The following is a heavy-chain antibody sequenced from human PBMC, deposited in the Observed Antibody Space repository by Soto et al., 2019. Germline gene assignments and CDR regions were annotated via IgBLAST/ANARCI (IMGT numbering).Heavy chain of an antibody. D-gene: IGHD6-19*01. J-gene: IGHJ4*02. CDR3: AHRTVAGTLKY. CDR1: GFSLSTSGVA. Sequence: SGPTLVHPTQTLMLTCSFSGFSLSTSGVAVGWIRQSPGKALEGLALIYWDDDKRHSPSLKSRLTITKDTSKNQVVLTMTNMDPVDTATYYCAHRTVAGTLKYGGQEILVTVSS. CDR2: IYWDDDK. V-gene: IGHV2-5*02.